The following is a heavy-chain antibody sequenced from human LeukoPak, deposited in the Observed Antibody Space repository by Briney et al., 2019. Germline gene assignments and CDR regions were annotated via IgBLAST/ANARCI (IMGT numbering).Heavy chain of an antibody. D-gene: IGHD2-21*02. CDR2: ISSSSSTI. Sequence: GGSLTLSCVASGFFFSTYSMNWVRQAPGQGLEWVSYISSSSSTIYYADSVKGRFTISRDNAKNSLYLQMNSLRDEDTAVYYCARGGGEGAYCGGDCYNFDYWGQGTLVTVSS. J-gene: IGHJ4*02. V-gene: IGHV3-48*02. CDR3: ARGGGEGAYCGGDCYNFDY. CDR1: GFFFSTYS.